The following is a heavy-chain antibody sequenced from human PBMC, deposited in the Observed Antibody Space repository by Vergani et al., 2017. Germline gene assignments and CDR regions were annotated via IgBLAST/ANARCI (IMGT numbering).Heavy chain of an antibody. J-gene: IGHJ3*02. CDR1: GGSISSSNYY. CDR3: ARQFWVSQGVGAFET. V-gene: IGHV4-39*01. CDR2: VFHSGSA. Sequence: QLQLQESGPGLVKPSETLSLTCTVSGGSISSSNYYWGWIRQPPGKGLEWIGTVFHSGSAYYNPSLRRRVTISVETSKNQFSLRLTTLTAADTAVYYCARQFWVSQGVGAFETWGRGTEVSVSS. D-gene: IGHD3-16*01.